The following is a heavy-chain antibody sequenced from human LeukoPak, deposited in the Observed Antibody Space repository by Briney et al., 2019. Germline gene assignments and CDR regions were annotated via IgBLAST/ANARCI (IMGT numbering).Heavy chain of an antibody. D-gene: IGHD2-2*01. Sequence: SETLSLTCTVSGGSISGSSYQWGWIRQPPGKGLEWIGNLYYIGSTYYNPSLKSRVTISVDTSKNQFSLNLSSVTAADTAVYYCARGRLYIVVVPAAIWVDWFDPWGQGTLVTVSS. CDR1: GGSISGSSYQ. J-gene: IGHJ5*02. CDR2: LYYIGST. CDR3: ARGRLYIVVVPAAIWVDWFDP. V-gene: IGHV4-39*01.